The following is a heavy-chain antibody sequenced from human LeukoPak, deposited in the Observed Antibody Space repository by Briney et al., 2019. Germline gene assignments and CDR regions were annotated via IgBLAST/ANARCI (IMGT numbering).Heavy chain of an antibody. CDR1: GYSFTSYW. CDR3: ARFALTSSLDY. V-gene: IGHV5-51*01. Sequence: GESLKISCKGSGYSFTSYWIGCVRQMPGKGLEWMGIIYPGDSDTRYSPFFQGQVTFSVDTSISTAYLHWGGLKASDTAMYYCARFALTSSLDYWGQGTLVTVSS. J-gene: IGHJ4*02. CDR2: IYPGDSDT. D-gene: IGHD6-13*01.